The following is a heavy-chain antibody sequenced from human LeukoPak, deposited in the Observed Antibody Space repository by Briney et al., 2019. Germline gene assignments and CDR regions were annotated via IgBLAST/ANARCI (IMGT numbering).Heavy chain of an antibody. CDR2: INPNSGGT. J-gene: IGHJ4*02. CDR1: GYTFTGYY. D-gene: IGHD6-6*01. V-gene: IGHV1-2*02. CDR3: ARVGIAARLEFDY. Sequence: ASVKVSCKASGYTFTGYYMHWVRQAPGQGLEWMGWINPNSGGTNYAQKFQGRVTMTRDTSISTAYMELSRLRSDDTAVYYCARVGIAARLEFDYWGQGTLVTVSP.